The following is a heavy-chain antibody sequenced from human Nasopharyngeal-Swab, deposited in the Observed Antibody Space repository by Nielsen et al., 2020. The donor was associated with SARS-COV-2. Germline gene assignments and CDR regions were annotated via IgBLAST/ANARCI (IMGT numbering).Heavy chain of an antibody. V-gene: IGHV3-23*01. Sequence: GESLKISCAASGFTFSSYAMSWVRQAPGKGLEWVSAISGSGGSTYYADSVKGRFTISRDNAKNSLYLQMNSLRAEDTAVYYCARVLDFWGQGTLVTVSS. J-gene: IGHJ4*02. CDR1: GFTFSSYA. CDR3: ARVLDF. CDR2: ISGSGGST.